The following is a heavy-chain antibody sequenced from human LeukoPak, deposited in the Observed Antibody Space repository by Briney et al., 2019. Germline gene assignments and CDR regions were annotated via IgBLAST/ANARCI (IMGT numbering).Heavy chain of an antibody. Sequence: PSETLSLTCTVSGGSISSYYWSWIRQPPGKGLEWIGYIYYSGSTNYNPSLKSRVTISVDTSKNQFSLKLSSVTAADTAVYYCARHLSRIAVAADYWGQGTLVTVSS. CDR3: ARHLSRIAVAADY. V-gene: IGHV4-59*08. D-gene: IGHD6-19*01. CDR2: IYYSGST. CDR1: GGSISSYY. J-gene: IGHJ4*02.